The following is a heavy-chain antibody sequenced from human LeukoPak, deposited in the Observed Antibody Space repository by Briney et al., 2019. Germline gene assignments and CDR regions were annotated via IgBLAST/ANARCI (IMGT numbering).Heavy chain of an antibody. V-gene: IGHV3-30*18. Sequence: QPGGSLRLSCAASGFTFSSYGMHWARQAPGKGLEWVAVISYDGNNKYYADSMEGRFTVSRISANNTVYLQMNSLKVEDTAVYYCAKDGGSSWTGGNWFDPWGQGTLVTVSS. CDR3: AKDGGSSWTGGNWFDP. J-gene: IGHJ5*02. CDR2: ISYDGNNK. CDR1: GFTFSSYG. D-gene: IGHD6-13*01.